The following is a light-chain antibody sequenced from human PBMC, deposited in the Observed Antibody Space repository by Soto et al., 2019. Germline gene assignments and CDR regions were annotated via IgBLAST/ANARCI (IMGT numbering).Light chain of an antibody. CDR2: GAS. CDR3: QQYGSSGT. J-gene: IGKJ1*01. V-gene: IGKV3-20*01. Sequence: DIFLTQSPDSLAVSLGERAAINCRSSQILLHSSNNNNYLAWYQQKPGQAPRLLIYGASNRATGIPDRFSGSGSGTDFTLTISRLEPEDFAVYYCQQYGSSGTFGQGTKVDI. CDR1: QILLHSSNNNNY.